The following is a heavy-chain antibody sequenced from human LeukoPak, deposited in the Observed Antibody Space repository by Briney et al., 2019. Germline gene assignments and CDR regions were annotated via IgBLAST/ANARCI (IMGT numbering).Heavy chain of an antibody. J-gene: IGHJ5*02. CDR2: VYHSGST. Sequence: SETLSLTCTASGTSIINYYWNWIRQPPGKGLEWIGYVYHSGSTNYNPSLESRLTTSVDTSKNQFSLKLSSVTAADTAIYYCAGGGSYGPFDPWGQGTLVTVSS. CDR1: GTSIINYY. CDR3: AGGGSYGPFDP. D-gene: IGHD5-18*01. V-gene: IGHV4-59*01.